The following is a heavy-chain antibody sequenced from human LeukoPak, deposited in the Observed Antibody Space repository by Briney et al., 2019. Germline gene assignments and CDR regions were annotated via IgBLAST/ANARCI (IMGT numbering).Heavy chain of an antibody. CDR1: GGSFSGYY. D-gene: IGHD5-12*01. CDR2: INHSGST. J-gene: IGHJ4*02. Sequence: TSETLSLTCAVYGGSFSGYYWSWIRQPPGKGLEWIGEINHSGSTNYNPSLKSRVTISVDTSKNQFSLKLSSVTAADTAVYYCARALTISYFDYWGQGTLVTVSS. CDR3: ARALTISYFDY. V-gene: IGHV4-34*01.